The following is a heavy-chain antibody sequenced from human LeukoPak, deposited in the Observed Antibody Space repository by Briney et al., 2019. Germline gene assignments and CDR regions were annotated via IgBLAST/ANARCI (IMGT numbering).Heavy chain of an antibody. CDR3: ARGDYYDGGGRNWFDP. CDR1: GDSMSSYY. J-gene: IGHJ5*02. Sequence: TSETLSLTCTVSGDSMSSYYWNFIRQPAGKGLEWIGRIHTSWTTYYNPSLKSRITMSVDTSRNQFSLRLTSVTAADTAVYYCARGDYYDGGGRNWFDPWGPGTLVTVSS. CDR2: IHTSWTT. D-gene: IGHD3-16*01. V-gene: IGHV4-4*07.